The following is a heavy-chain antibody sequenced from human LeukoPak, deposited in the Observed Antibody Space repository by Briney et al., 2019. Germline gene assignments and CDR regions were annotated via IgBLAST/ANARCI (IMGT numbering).Heavy chain of an antibody. Sequence: PGGSLRLSCAASGFTFSDYYMSWIRQAPGKGLEWVAVISYDGSNKYYADSVKGRFTISRDNSKNTLYLQMNSLRAEDTAVYYCARALMTTVTTRPGNWFDPRGQGTLVTVSS. V-gene: IGHV3-30*03. J-gene: IGHJ5*02. CDR1: GFTFSDYY. D-gene: IGHD4-17*01. CDR2: ISYDGSNK. CDR3: ARALMTTVTTRPGNWFDP.